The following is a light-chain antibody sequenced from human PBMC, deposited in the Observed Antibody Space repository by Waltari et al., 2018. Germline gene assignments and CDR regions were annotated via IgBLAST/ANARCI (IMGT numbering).Light chain of an antibody. CDR2: AGS. CDR3: VSYAGRATGV. J-gene: IGLJ2*01. CDR1: SSDVGKYNL. Sequence: QSALTQPASVSGSPGQSITISCTGTSSDVGKYNLVSWYQQHPGQAPKRMIYAGSQRSAGVSDRFSGSKSGNTASLTISGLQAEDEADYYCVSYAGRATGVFGGGTKLTVL. V-gene: IGLV2-23*01.